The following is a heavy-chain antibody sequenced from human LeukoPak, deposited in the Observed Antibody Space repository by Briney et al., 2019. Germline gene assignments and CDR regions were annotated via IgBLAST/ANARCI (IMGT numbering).Heavy chain of an antibody. CDR1: GFTFSSYA. CDR3: AKSLYDFWSGYFDY. CDR2: ISGSGGST. Sequence: PGGSLRLSCAASGFTFSSYAMSWVRQAPGKGLEWVSAISGSGGSTYYADSVKGRSTISRDNSKNTLYLQMNSLRAEDTAVYYCAKSLYDFWSGYFDYWGQGTLVTVSS. D-gene: IGHD3-3*01. J-gene: IGHJ4*02. V-gene: IGHV3-23*01.